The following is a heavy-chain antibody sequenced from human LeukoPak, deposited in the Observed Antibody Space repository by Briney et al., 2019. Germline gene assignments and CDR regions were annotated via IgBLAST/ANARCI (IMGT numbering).Heavy chain of an antibody. CDR3: ARDGYCSGGSCYPYYFDY. V-gene: IGHV4-38-2*02. J-gene: IGHJ4*02. Sequence: SETLSLTCSVSCSSIRSGYYWGWIRQSPGTGLEWIGGMYESGTIYYKASLKSRVTMSLDTSNNQFSLNLSSVTAADTAVYYCARDGYCSGGSCYPYYFDYWGQGALVTVSS. D-gene: IGHD2-15*01. CDR1: CSSIRSGYY. CDR2: MYESGTI.